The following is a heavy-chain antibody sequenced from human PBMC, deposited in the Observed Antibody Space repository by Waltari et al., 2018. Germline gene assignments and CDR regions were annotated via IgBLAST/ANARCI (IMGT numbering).Heavy chain of an antibody. D-gene: IGHD6-13*01. CDR1: GFPRGTYG. V-gene: IGHV3-33*05. J-gene: IGHJ6*02. CDR3: AREYSRICFHALDG. CDR2: IQYDGSIK. Sequence: QVHVVESGVAVVQPGGSVSLPCAVSGFPRGTYGMHWGRQAPGKGLEWVAVIQYDGSIKNYADSVKGRFTISRENSKNTLYLEMKSLRAEDTAVYYCAREYSRICFHALDGWGQGTAVTVSS.